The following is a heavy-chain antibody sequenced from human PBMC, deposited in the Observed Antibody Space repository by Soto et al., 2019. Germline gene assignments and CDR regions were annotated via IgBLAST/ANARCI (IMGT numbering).Heavy chain of an antibody. D-gene: IGHD2-21*01. CDR2: INHNGST. CDR1: VGSFSGYY. J-gene: IGHJ2*01. V-gene: IGHV4-34*01. Sequence: QVQLQQWGAGLLKPSETLSLTCAVYVGSFSGYYWSWIRQPPGKGLEWIGEINHNGSTNYNPSLTSGVTISVATSKNQFSLKLSSVTAADTAVYYFARMAGVIAIRYFDLWGRGMRVTVSS. CDR3: ARMAGVIAIRYFDL.